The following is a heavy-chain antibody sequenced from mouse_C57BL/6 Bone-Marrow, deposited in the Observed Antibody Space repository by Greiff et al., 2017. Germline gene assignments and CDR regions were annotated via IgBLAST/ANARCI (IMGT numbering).Heavy chain of an antibody. CDR3: SSFDGNYFDF. CDR1: GFNIKDDY. J-gene: IGHJ2*01. V-gene: IGHV14-4*01. Sequence: VKLQQSGAELVRPGASVKLSCTASGFNIKDDYIHWVKQRPEQGLEWIGWLDPEIGDTEYASKFQGKATITSDTSSNTAYLQLSSLTSEDTAVYYCSSFDGNYFDFWGQGTPLTVAS. D-gene: IGHD2-3*01. CDR2: LDPEIGDT.